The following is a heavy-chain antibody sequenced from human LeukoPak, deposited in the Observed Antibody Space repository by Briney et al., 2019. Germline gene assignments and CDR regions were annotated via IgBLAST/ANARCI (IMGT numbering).Heavy chain of an antibody. Sequence: SVKVSCKASGGTFISYAISWVRQAPGQGLEWMGGIIPIFGTANYAQKFQGRVTITADESTSTAYMELSSLRSEDTAVYYCASPRFLFGAGSLDYWGQGTLVTVSS. CDR2: IIPIFGTA. J-gene: IGHJ4*02. D-gene: IGHD3-3*01. CDR1: GGTFISYA. CDR3: ASPRFLFGAGSLDY. V-gene: IGHV1-69*13.